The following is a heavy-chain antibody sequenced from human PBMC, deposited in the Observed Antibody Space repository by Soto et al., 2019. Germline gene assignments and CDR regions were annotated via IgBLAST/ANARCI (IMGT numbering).Heavy chain of an antibody. J-gene: IGHJ5*02. Sequence: EVQLVESGGGLVQPGGALRLSCAASGFTFSSYAMSWVRQAPGKGREWVAAISASGGSKYYADSVKCRFTISRDNSKNPLYLQMTSLSAADTAVYYCARRIGGSCFDPLGQGTLVTVSS. CDR2: ISASGGSK. CDR1: GFTFSSYA. CDR3: ARRIGGSCFDP. V-gene: IGHV3-23*04. D-gene: IGHD1-26*01.